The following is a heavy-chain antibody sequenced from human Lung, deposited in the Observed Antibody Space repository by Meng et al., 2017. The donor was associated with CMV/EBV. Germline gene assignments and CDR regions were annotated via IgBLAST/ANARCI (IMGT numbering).Heavy chain of an antibody. CDR3: ARGPTDYYALDV. CDR2: ISGSNGNI. CDR1: GFPFRTNS. Sequence: GGSLRLSXAASGFPFRTNSMNWVRQAPGKGLEWVSYISGSNGNIYYADSVKGRFTISRDNTKKSLFLQMNSLRVEDTAVYYCARGPTDYYALDVWGQGTTATVSS. D-gene: IGHD4-11*01. V-gene: IGHV3-48*04. J-gene: IGHJ6*02.